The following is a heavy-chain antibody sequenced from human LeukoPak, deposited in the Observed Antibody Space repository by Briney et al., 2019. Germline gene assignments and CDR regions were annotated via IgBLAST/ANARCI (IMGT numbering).Heavy chain of an antibody. V-gene: IGHV4-59*01. CDR1: GGSISSYY. Sequence: PSETLSLTCTVSGGSISSYYWTWIRQPPGEGLEWIGYIYYSGSTNYNPSLKSRVTISVDTSKNQFSLKVSSVTAADTAVYYCARDRYSGSYSDYWGQGTVVTVSS. CDR2: IYYSGST. D-gene: IGHD1-26*01. CDR3: ARDRYSGSYSDY. J-gene: IGHJ4*02.